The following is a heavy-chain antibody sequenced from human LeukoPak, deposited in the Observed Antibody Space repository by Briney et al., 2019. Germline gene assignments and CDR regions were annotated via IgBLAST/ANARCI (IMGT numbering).Heavy chain of an antibody. CDR3: ARDTLYCGGDCHFDY. CDR2: ISSSSSTI. CDR1: GFTFSSYS. Sequence: GGSLRLSCAASGFTFSSYSMNWVRQAPGKGLEWVSYISSSSSTIYYADSVKGRFTISRDNAKNSLYLQMNSLRDEDTAVYYCARDTLYCGGDCHFDYWGQGTLVTVS. J-gene: IGHJ4*02. V-gene: IGHV3-48*02. D-gene: IGHD2-21*02.